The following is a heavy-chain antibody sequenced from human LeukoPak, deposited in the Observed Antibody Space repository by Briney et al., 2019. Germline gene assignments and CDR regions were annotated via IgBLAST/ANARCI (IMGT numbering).Heavy chain of an antibody. CDR3: AKTRGTYYAYYYYMDV. V-gene: IGHV3-30*18. Sequence: PGGSLRLSCAASGFTFSSYGMHWVRQAPGKGLEWVAGVSYDGSNKYYVDSVKGRFTISRDNSENTLYLQMDSLRAEDTAVYYCAKTRGTYYAYYYYMDVWGKGTTVTVSS. J-gene: IGHJ6*03. CDR2: VSYDGSNK. CDR1: GFTFSSYG. D-gene: IGHD1-26*01.